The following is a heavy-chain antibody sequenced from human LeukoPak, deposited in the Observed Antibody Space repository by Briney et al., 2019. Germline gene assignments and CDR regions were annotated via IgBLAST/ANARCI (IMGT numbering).Heavy chain of an antibody. Sequence: TSETLSLTCTVSAXSVSSGDYYWSWIRQSPGKVLEWVGYISRSGTTHYNPSLKSRTTISIDTSKNQFTLHLTSVTAADTALYYCASYCSSSSCHGYFPHRGQGALVNAS. V-gene: IGHV4-30-4*01. J-gene: IGHJ1*01. CDR1: AXSVSSGDYY. D-gene: IGHD2-2*01. CDR2: ISRSGTT. CDR3: ASYCSSSSCHGYFPH.